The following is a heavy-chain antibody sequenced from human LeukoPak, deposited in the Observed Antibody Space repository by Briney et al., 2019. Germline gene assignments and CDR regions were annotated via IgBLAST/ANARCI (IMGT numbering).Heavy chain of an antibody. Sequence: SVKVSCKASGGTFSSYAISWVRQAPGQGLEWMGGIIPIFGTANYAQKFQGRVTITADESTSTAYMELSSLRSEDTAVYYCARATTGTEAHFDYWGQGALVTVSS. CDR2: IIPIFGTA. V-gene: IGHV1-69*13. CDR3: ARATTGTEAHFDY. D-gene: IGHD1-1*01. CDR1: GGTFSSYA. J-gene: IGHJ4*02.